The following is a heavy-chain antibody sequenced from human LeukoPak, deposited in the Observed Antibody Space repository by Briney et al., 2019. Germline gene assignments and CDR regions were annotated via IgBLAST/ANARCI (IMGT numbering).Heavy chain of an antibody. CDR1: GYTFTGYY. D-gene: IGHD3-3*01. V-gene: IGHV1-18*04. CDR3: VYDFWSGYHHSDY. CDR2: ISAYNGNT. J-gene: IGHJ4*02. Sequence: ASVEVSCKASGYTFTGYYMHWVRQAPGQGLEWMGWISAYNGNTNYAQKLQGRVTMTTDTSTSTAYMELRSLRSDDTAVYYCVYDFWSGYHHSDYWGQGTLVTVSS.